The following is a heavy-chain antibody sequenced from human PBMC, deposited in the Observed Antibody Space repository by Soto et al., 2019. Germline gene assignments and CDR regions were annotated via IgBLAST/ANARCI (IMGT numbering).Heavy chain of an antibody. CDR2: IYYPGSA. D-gene: IGHD3-3*01. V-gene: IGHV4-59*01. CDR3: ARVRPEFAFWSGPPQGSIALQFDP. CDR1: GGSISNSY. J-gene: IGHJ5*02. Sequence: SETLSLTCTVSGGSISNSYWTWIRQTPAKGLEWIGYIYYPGSANYNPSLKSRVTISVDMSKTQFSLKLSSVTAADTAVYYCARVRPEFAFWSGPPQGSIALQFDPWGQGTPVTVSS.